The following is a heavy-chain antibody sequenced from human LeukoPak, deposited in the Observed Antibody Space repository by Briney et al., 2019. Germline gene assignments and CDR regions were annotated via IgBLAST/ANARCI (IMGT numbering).Heavy chain of an antibody. D-gene: IGHD3-10*01. CDR1: GFTFSSYS. Sequence: GGSLRLSCAASGFTFSSYSMHWVRQAPGKGLEWVAVISYDGSSKYYADSVKGRFTISRDNSKNTLYLQMNSLRAEDTAVYYCARGPLRAARGLYYFDYWGQGTLVTVSS. J-gene: IGHJ4*02. CDR3: ARGPLRAARGLYYFDY. V-gene: IGHV3-30*19. CDR2: ISYDGSSK.